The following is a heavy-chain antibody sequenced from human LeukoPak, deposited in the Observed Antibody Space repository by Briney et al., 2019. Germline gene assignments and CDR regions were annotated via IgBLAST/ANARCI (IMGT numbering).Heavy chain of an antibody. CDR3: AREKYDYSNNWFDP. CDR2: IIPIFGTA. CDR1: GGTFSSYA. Sequence: ASVKVSCKASGGTFSSYAISWVRQAPGQGLEWMGGIIPIFGTANYAQKFQGRVTITADESTSTAYMELSSLRSEDTAVYYCAREKYDYSNNWFDPWGQGTLVTVSS. V-gene: IGHV1-69*13. D-gene: IGHD4-11*01. J-gene: IGHJ5*02.